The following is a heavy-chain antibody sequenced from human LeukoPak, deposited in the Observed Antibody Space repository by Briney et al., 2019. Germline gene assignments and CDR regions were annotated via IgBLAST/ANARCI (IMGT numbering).Heavy chain of an antibody. CDR3: AKITIPEYYYYYYMDV. CDR1: GGSISSYY. J-gene: IGHJ6*03. V-gene: IGHV4-59*08. CDR2: IYYSGST. D-gene: IGHD3-10*01. Sequence: PSETLSLTCTVSGGSISSYYWSWIRQPPGKGLEWIGYIYYSGSTNYNPSLKSRVTISVDTSKNQFSLKLSSVTAADTAVYYCAKITIPEYYYYYYMDVWGKGTTVTISS.